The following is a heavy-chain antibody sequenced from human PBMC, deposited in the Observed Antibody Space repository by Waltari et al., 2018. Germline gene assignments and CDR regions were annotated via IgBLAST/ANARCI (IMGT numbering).Heavy chain of an antibody. J-gene: IGHJ5*02. D-gene: IGHD2-21*01. CDR1: GYNFGDFG. CDR3: ARERQQHMEVGYVLAHDP. CDR2: ISVSTVHT. V-gene: IGHV1-18*01. Sequence: QVQLVQSGTELKKPGASVKVSCRASGYNFGDFGISWVRQAPGQELAGMGWISVSTVHTKHAQKSLGRLSRTKETSTTTVYMELKYLTRDDAAVYECARERQQHMEVGYVLAHDPWSQGTLVTVSS.